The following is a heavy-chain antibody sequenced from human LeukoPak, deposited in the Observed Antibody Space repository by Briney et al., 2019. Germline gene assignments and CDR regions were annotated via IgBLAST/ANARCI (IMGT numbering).Heavy chain of an antibody. D-gene: IGHD5/OR15-5a*01. CDR2: MNPNSGNT. V-gene: IGHV1-8*01. CDR1: GYTFTRYD. J-gene: IGHJ5*02. CDR3: ASTPSVSGNWFDP. Sequence: ASVKVSCKASGYTFTRYDINWVRQATGQGLEWMGWMNPNSGNTGYAQKFQGRVTMTRNTSISTAYMELSSLRSEDTAVYYCASTPSVSGNWFDPWGQGTLVTVSS.